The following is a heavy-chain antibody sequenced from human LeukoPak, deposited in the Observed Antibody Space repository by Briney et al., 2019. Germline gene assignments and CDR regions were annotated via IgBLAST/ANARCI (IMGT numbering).Heavy chain of an antibody. D-gene: IGHD3-22*01. CDR2: INTDGKST. V-gene: IGHV3-74*01. J-gene: IGHJ4*02. CDR1: GFTFSSYW. Sequence: PGGSLRLSCAASGFTFSSYWMHWVRQAPGKGLVWVSRINTDGKSTTYADSVKGRFTLSRDNAKKTLYLQMNSLRAEDTAVYYYARDQYYYDSSGYYYTDHWGQGTLVTVSS. CDR3: ARDQYYYDSSGYYYTDH.